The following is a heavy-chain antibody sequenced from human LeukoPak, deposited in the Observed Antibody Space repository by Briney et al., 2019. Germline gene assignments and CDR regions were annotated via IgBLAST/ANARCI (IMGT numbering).Heavy chain of an antibody. CDR1: GFTFSSYG. D-gene: IGHD4-17*01. CDR2: IAYDGRDK. V-gene: IGHV3-30*19. J-gene: IGHJ4*02. Sequence: GGSLRLSCAASGFTFSSYGMHWVRQAPGKGREWVANIAYDGRDKFYARSVKGRFTISRDNSKNTLYLQMSSLRSEDTAVYYCASGFGDYENYWGQGTLITVSS. CDR3: ASGFGDYENY.